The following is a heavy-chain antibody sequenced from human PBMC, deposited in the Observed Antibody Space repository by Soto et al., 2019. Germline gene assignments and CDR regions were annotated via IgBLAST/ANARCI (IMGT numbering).Heavy chain of an antibody. CDR3: ARLVYCIGGSCYSDYPYYGMAV. CDR2: IDPSDSYT. CDR1: GYSFTSYW. V-gene: IGHV5-10-1*01. J-gene: IGHJ6*04. Sequence: SGESLKISCKGSGYSFTSYWISWVRQMPGKGLEWMGRIDPSDSYTNYSPSFQGHVTISADKSISTAYLQWSSLKASDTAMYYCARLVYCIGGSCYSDYPYYGMAVWGKGTRVTLSS. D-gene: IGHD2-15*01.